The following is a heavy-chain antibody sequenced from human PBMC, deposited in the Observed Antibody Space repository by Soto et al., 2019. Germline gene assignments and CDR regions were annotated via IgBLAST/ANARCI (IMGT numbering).Heavy chain of an antibody. V-gene: IGHV4-59*11. CDR3: TRANWYSEY. Sequence: QVQLQESGPGLVKPSETLSLTCTVSGGSISNHYWSWIRQPPGQGLEWIGYIYYNGNTNYNPSLKSGVTKSVDTSRHQISLKLTTVTAEGTGVYNWTRANWYSEYWGQGTLVTVSS. J-gene: IGHJ4*02. CDR2: IYYNGNT. D-gene: IGHD7-27*01. CDR1: GGSISNHY.